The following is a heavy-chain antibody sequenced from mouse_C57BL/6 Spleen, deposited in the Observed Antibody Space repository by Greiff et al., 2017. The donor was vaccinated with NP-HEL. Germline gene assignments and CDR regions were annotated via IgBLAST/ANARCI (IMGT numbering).Heavy chain of an antibody. CDR1: GYTFTSYW. V-gene: IGHV1-64*01. J-gene: IGHJ3*01. CDR3: ARELGSWFAY. Sequence: QVQLQQPGAELVKPGASVKLSCKASGYTFTSYWMHWVKQRPGQGLEWIGMIHPNSGSTNYNEKFKSKATLTVDKSSSTAYMQLSSLTYEDSAVYYCARELGSWFAYWGQGTLVTVSA. D-gene: IGHD4-1*01. CDR2: IHPNSGST.